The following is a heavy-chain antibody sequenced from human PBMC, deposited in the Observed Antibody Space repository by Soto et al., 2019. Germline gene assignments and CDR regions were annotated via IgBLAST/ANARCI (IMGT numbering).Heavy chain of an antibody. Sequence: EVQLLESGGGLVQPGGSLRLSCAASGFTFSSYAMSWVRQAPGKGLEWVSAISGSGGSTYYADSVKGRFTISRDNSKNTLYLQMNSLRAEATAVYYCAKSHTGRDAFDIWGQGTMVTVSS. J-gene: IGHJ3*02. CDR1: GFTFSSYA. V-gene: IGHV3-23*01. CDR2: ISGSGGST. CDR3: AKSHTGRDAFDI.